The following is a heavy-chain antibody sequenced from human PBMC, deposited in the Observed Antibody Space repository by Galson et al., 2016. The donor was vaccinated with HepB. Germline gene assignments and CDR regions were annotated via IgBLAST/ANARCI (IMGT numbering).Heavy chain of an antibody. Sequence: SETLSLTCSDGSISSSDLSWGWTRQPPGKGLEWIGTVYRGRTYYNPSLEGRVTIFVGMSTDLLSLKLTSLTAADTGVYYCARAGLQTQASFDYWGQGILVTVSS. D-gene: IGHD4-23*01. V-gene: IGHV4-39*01. CDR2: VYRGRT. CDR3: ARAGLQTQASFDY. CDR1: DGSISSSDLS. J-gene: IGHJ4*02.